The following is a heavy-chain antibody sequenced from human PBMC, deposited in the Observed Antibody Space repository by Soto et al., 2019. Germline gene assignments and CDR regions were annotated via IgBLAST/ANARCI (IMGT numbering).Heavy chain of an antibody. J-gene: IGHJ6*02. Sequence: QAQLVQSGAEVKKPGASVKVSCKASGYTFYSDSISRVRQAPGRGLEWMGRINADYGNTQYAQKFRGRVTMTTDTSTTTVYMELTNLRSDDTAVYYCARCIQGDYYYGMDVWGQGTTVTVSS. CDR2: INADYGNT. CDR3: ARCIQGDYYYGMDV. V-gene: IGHV1-18*01. CDR1: GYTFYSDS. D-gene: IGHD5-18*01.